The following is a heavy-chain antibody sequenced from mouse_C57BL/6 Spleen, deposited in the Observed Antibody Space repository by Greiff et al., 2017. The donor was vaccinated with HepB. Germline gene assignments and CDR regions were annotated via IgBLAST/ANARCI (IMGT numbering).Heavy chain of an antibody. CDR3: ARSISPGGFAY. V-gene: IGHV1-52*01. CDR2: IDPSDSET. J-gene: IGHJ3*01. Sequence: VKLQQPGAELVRPGSSVKLSCKASGYTFTSYWMHWVKQRPIQGLEWIGNIDPSDSETHYNQKFKDKATLTVDKSSSTAYMQLSSLTSEDSAVYYCARSISPGGFAYWGQGTLVTVSA. CDR1: GYTFTSYW.